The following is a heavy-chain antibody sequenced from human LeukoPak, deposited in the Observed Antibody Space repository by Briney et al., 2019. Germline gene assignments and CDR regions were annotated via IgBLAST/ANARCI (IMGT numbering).Heavy chain of an antibody. V-gene: IGHV4-59*08. J-gene: IGHJ6*02. CDR3: ARQLYDFWSGYYYYYGMDV. CDR1: GGSISSYY. CDR2: IYYNGST. D-gene: IGHD3-3*01. Sequence: KPSETLSLTCTVSGGSISSYYWSWIRQPPGKGLEWIGYIYYNGSTNYNPSLKSRVTISVDTSKNQFSLKLSSVTAADTAVYYCARQLYDFWSGYYYYYGMDVWGQGTTVTVSS.